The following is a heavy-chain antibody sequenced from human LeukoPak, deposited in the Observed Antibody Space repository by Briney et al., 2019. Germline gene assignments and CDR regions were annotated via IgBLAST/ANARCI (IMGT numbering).Heavy chain of an antibody. CDR1: GIIFNNYA. V-gene: IGHV3-23*01. Sequence: GGSLRLSCAASGIIFNNYAMSWVRQAPGKGLEWVSAISGSGGSTYYADSVKGRFTISRDNSKNTLYLQMNSLRAEDTAVYYCAKSPVGAVAGYFDYWGQGTLVTVSS. D-gene: IGHD6-19*01. CDR2: ISGSGGST. J-gene: IGHJ4*02. CDR3: AKSPVGAVAGYFDY.